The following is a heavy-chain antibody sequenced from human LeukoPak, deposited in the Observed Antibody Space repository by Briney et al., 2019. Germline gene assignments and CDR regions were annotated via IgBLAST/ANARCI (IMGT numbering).Heavy chain of an antibody. J-gene: IGHJ4*02. V-gene: IGHV4-59*08. CDR2: IYYSGST. CDR1: GGSISSYY. Sequence: PSETLSLTCTVSGGSISSYYWSWIRQPPGKGLEWIGYIYYSGSTNYNPSLKSRVTISVDTSKNQFSLKLNSVAAADAAIYHCARLVPEATSRDFDYWGQGALVTVSS. CDR3: ARLVPEATSRDFDY. D-gene: IGHD5-24*01.